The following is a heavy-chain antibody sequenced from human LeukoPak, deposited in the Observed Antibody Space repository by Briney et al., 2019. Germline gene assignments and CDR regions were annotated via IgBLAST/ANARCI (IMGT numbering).Heavy chain of an antibody. J-gene: IGHJ4*02. CDR3: ARADRDYFGAGTYWGYFDY. CDR2: LSSSSIYM. Sequence: PGGSLRLSCAASGFTFGSYSMNWVRQTPGKGLEWVSSLSSSSIYMYYADSLEGRFTISRDNAKNSLFLQMNSLRAEDTAVYYCARADRDYFGAGTYWGYFDYWGQGTLVTVSS. V-gene: IGHV3-21*01. CDR1: GFTFGSYS. D-gene: IGHD3-10*01.